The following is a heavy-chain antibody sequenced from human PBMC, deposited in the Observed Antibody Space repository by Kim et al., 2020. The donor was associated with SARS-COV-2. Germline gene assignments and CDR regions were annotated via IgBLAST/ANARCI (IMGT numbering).Heavy chain of an antibody. V-gene: IGHV3-33*06. Sequence: GGSLRLSCAASGFTFSSYGMHWVRQAPGKGLEWVAVIWYDGSNKYYADSVKGRFTISRDNSKNMLYLQMNSLRAEDTAVYYCAKDRDTAMVQNYYYYGMDVWGQGTTVTVSS. CDR1: GFTFSSYG. CDR3: AKDRDTAMVQNYYYYGMDV. J-gene: IGHJ6*02. D-gene: IGHD5-18*01. CDR2: IWYDGSNK.